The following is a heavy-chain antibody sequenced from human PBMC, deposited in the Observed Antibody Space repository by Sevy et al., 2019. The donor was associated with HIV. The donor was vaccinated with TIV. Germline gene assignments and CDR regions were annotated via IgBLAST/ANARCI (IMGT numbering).Heavy chain of an antibody. D-gene: IGHD5-18*01. J-gene: IGHJ4*02. CDR3: VRDNFGYGNYFDY. Sequence: SETLSLTCTVSGGSVSSGNYYWSWIRQPPGKGLEWIGYIYYSGSTNYNPSLERRVTISIDTSKNQFSLKLRSVTAADTAVYYCVRDNFGYGNYFDYWGQGTLVTVSS. CDR2: IYYSGST. CDR1: GGSVSSGNYY. V-gene: IGHV4-61*01.